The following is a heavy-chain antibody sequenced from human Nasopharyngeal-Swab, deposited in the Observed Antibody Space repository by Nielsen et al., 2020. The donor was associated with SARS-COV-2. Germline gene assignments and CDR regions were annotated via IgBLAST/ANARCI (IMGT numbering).Heavy chain of an antibody. CDR2: MYYSGST. J-gene: IGHJ4*02. CDR3: VPAYYKYYFDY. CDR1: GGSISGSSYY. V-gene: IGHV4-39*01. D-gene: IGHD3-22*01. Sequence: SETLSLTCTVSGGSISGSSYYWGWIRQPPGKGLEWIGSMYYSGSTYYNPSLKSRVTISVDTSKNQFSLKLSSVTAADTAVYYCVPAYYKYYFDYWGQGTLVTVSS.